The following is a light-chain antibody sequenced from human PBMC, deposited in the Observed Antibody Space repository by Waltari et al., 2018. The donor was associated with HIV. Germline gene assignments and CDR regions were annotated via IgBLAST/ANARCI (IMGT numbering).Light chain of an antibody. J-gene: IGLJ3*02. Sequence: SVLTQPPSASRTPGQRVTISCSGSSSNIGSNYVYWYQYFPGATPKLLIYWNSQRPAGVPDRFSGSKSGTSASLAISGLRPEDETDYYCASWGDSLSGWVFGGGTKVTVL. V-gene: IGLV1-47*01. CDR3: ASWGDSLSGWV. CDR2: WNS. CDR1: SSNIGSNY.